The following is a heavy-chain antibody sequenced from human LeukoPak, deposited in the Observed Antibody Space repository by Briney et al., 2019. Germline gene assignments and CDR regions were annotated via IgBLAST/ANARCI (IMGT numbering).Heavy chain of an antibody. CDR3: ARDLGFSPDH. D-gene: IGHD1-14*01. Sequence: PGGSLRPSCVASGFALSDSWMHWVRQAPGKGLVWVSHISPDVTYYADFVKGRFIISRDNAKNTVFLQMNSLRAEDTSVYYCARDLGFSPDHWGQGTLVTVSS. J-gene: IGHJ1*01. CDR2: ISPDVT. V-gene: IGHV3-74*01. CDR1: GFALSDSW.